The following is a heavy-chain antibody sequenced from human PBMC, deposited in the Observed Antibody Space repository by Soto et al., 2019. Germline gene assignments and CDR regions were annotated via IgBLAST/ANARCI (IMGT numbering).Heavy chain of an antibody. V-gene: IGHV1-58*01. J-gene: IGHJ5*02. Sequence: ASVKVSCKASGFTFTSSAVQWVRQARGQRLEWIGWIVVGSGNTNYAQKFQERVTITRDMSTSTAYMELSSLRSEDTAVYYCAADRVLRFLEWLFDPWGQGTLVTVSS. D-gene: IGHD3-3*01. CDR2: IVVGSGNT. CDR3: AADRVLRFLEWLFDP. CDR1: GFTFTSSA.